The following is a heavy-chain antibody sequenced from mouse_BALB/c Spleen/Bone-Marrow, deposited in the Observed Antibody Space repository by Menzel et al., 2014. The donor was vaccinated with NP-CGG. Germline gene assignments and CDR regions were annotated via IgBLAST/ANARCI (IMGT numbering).Heavy chain of an antibody. Sequence: EVKLQESGAELVKPGASVKLSCTASGFNIKDTYMHWVKQRPEQGLEWIGRIDPANGNTKYDPKFQGKATITADTSSNTAYLQISSLTSEDTAVYYCANFYYGSSLFAYWGQGTLVTVSA. CDR3: ANFYYGSSLFAY. D-gene: IGHD1-1*01. CDR2: IDPANGNT. J-gene: IGHJ3*01. CDR1: GFNIKDTY. V-gene: IGHV14-3*02.